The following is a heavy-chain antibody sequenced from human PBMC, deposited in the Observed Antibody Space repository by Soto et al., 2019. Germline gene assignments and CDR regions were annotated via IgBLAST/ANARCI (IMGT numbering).Heavy chain of an antibody. CDR3: ARNPATRVITSPLFDY. D-gene: IGHD3-16*01. CDR2: IYHSGST. CDR1: GGSISSGGYS. V-gene: IGHV4-30-2*01. Sequence: SETLSLTCAVSGGSISSGGYSWSWIRQPPGKGLEWIGYIYHSGSTYYNPSLKSRVTISVDRSKNQFSLKLSSVTAADTAVYYCARNPATRVITSPLFDYWGQGTLVTVSS. J-gene: IGHJ4*02.